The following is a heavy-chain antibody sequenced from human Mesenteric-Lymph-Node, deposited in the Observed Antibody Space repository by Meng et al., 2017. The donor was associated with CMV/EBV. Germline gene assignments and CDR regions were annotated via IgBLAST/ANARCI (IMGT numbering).Heavy chain of an antibody. CDR2: ISSSGSKT. CDR1: GFTFPFHNYE. D-gene: IGHD1-26*01. Sequence: GGSLRLSCAASGFTFPFHNYEINWVRQAPGKGLEWVSYISSSGSKTKYADSVKGRFTISRDNSKNTLYLQMNSLRAEDTAVYYCAKSSEVGASHYYGMDVWGQGTTVTVSS. CDR3: AKSSEVGASHYYGMDV. J-gene: IGHJ6*02. V-gene: IGHV3-48*03.